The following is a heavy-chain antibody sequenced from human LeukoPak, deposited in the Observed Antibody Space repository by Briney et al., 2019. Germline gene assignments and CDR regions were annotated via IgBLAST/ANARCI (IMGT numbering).Heavy chain of an antibody. CDR2: IIPIFGTA. D-gene: IGHD1-1*01. V-gene: IGHV1-69*05. CDR1: GGTFSSYA. CDR3: AGGSGRAANWNRRGRWCDP. Sequence: SVKVSCKASGGTFSSYAISWVRQAPGQGLEWMGGIIPIFGTANYAQKFQGRVTITTDESTSTAYMELSSLRSEDTAVYYCAGGSGRAANWNRRGRWCDPWGQGTLVTVSS. J-gene: IGHJ5*02.